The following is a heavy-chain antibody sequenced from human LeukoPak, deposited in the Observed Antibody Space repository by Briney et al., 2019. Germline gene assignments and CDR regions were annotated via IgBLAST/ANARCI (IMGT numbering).Heavy chain of an antibody. CDR2: ISGSGGST. V-gene: IGHV3-23*01. CDR1: GFTFSSYA. D-gene: IGHD3-22*01. Sequence: GGSLRLSCAASGFTFSSYAMSWVRQAPGKGLEWVSAISGSGGSTYYADSVKGRFTISRDNSKNTPYLQMNSLRAEDTAVYYCAKSGPSYYYDSSGLTNFDYWGQGTLVTVSS. J-gene: IGHJ4*02. CDR3: AKSGPSYYYDSSGLTNFDY.